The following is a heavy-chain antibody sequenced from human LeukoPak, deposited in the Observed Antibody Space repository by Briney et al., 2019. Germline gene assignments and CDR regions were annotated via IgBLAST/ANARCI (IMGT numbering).Heavy chain of an antibody. J-gene: IGHJ6*04. D-gene: IGHD4-17*01. Sequence: SETLSLTCAVYGGSFSGYYWSWIRQPPGKGLEWIGEINHSGSTNYNPSLKSRVTISVDTSKNQFSLKLSSVTAADTAVYNCARTPRKVTTYYYGMDVWGKGTTVTVSS. CDR1: GGSFSGYY. CDR3: ARTPRKVTTYYYGMDV. V-gene: IGHV4-34*01. CDR2: INHSGST.